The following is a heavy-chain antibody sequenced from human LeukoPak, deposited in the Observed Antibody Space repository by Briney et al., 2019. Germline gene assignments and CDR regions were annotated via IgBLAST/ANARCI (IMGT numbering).Heavy chain of an antibody. CDR3: ARNTINWFDP. D-gene: IGHD5-24*01. V-gene: IGHV1-2*02. Sequence: ASVKVSCKASGYTFTDYYMHWVRQAPGQGLEWMGWINPNSGGTYYAQKFQGRVSMTRDTSISTAYMELSRLRSDDAAVYYCARNTINWFDPWGQGVLVTVSS. CDR1: GYTFTDYY. CDR2: INPNSGGT. J-gene: IGHJ5*02.